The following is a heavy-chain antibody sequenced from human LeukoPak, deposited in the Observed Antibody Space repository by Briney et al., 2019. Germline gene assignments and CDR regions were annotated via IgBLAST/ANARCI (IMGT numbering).Heavy chain of an antibody. CDR1: GFAFSDYW. CDR3: ARDSSPRYSGYDWVF. J-gene: IGHJ4*02. CDR2: INQDGSQT. Sequence: PGGSLRLSCTASGFAFSDYWMSWVRQAPGKGLERLANINQDGSQTSYVDSVRGRFTVSRDNPKNSLYLQMNSLRADDTAVYYCARDSSPRYSGYDWVFWGRGTLVTVSS. D-gene: IGHD5-12*01. V-gene: IGHV3-7*01.